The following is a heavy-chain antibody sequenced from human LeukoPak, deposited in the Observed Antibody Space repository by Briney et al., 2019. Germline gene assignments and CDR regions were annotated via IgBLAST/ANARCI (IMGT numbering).Heavy chain of an antibody. D-gene: IGHD2-15*01. CDR1: GFTFRSYA. J-gene: IGHJ4*02. CDR3: ARYENGGIDY. Sequence: SGGSLRLSCTASGFTFRSYALSWVRQAPGKGLEWVSATTGSGDKLFYADSVKGRFTISRDNSKNTLYLQMNNLRAEDTAVYYCARYENGGIDYWGQGTLVTVSS. V-gene: IGHV3-23*01. CDR2: TTGSGDKL.